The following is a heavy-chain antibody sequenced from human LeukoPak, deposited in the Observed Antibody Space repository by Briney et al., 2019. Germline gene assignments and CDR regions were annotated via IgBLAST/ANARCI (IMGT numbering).Heavy chain of an antibody. CDR3: ARDEAAAPSGIAVAGTNPDY. V-gene: IGHV3-74*01. Sequence: PGGSLRLSCAASGFTFSSYWMHWVRQAPGKGLVWVSRINSDGSSTSYADSVKGRFTISRDNAKNTLYLQMNSLRAEDTAVYYCARDEAAAPSGIAVAGTNPDYWGQGTLVTVSS. J-gene: IGHJ4*02. CDR2: INSDGSST. CDR1: GFTFSSYW. D-gene: IGHD6-19*01.